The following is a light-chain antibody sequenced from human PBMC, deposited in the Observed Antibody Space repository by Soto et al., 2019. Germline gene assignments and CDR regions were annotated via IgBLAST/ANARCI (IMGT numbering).Light chain of an antibody. V-gene: IGLV8-61*01. J-gene: IGLJ3*02. Sequence: QTVVTQEPSFSVSPGGTVTLTCGLTADSVSISYYPSWYQQTPGQAPRTLLYDTNARSSGVPDRFSGSIIGNKAALTITGAQADDESDYYCALYMGSGIWVFGGGTKLTVL. CDR2: DTN. CDR1: ADSVSISYY. CDR3: ALYMGSGIWV.